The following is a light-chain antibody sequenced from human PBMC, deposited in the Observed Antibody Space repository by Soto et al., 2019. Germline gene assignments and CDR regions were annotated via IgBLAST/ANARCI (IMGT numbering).Light chain of an antibody. CDR3: CSYAGTYIPNV. CDR1: SSDVGGYNY. V-gene: IGLV2-11*01. Sequence: QSALTQPRSVSGSPGQSVTISCTGTSSDVGGYNYVSWYQQHPGKAPKLMIYDVSKRPSGVPDRFSGSKSGNTASLTISGLQAEDEDDYDCCSYAGTYIPNVVGTGTKVTVL. J-gene: IGLJ1*01. CDR2: DVS.